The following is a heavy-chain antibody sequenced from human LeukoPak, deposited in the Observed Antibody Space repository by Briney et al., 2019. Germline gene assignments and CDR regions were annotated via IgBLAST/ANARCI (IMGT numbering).Heavy chain of an antibody. J-gene: IGHJ4*02. CDR2: IYPGDSDT. V-gene: IGHV5-51*01. CDR3: ARQSLDDTPGGTFWGY. Sequence: PGESLKISCKGSGYSFTSYWIGWVRQMPGKALEWMEIIYPGDSDTRYSPPFQGQVTISADKSISTAYLQWSSLKASDTAMYYCARQSLDDTPGGTFWGYWGQCTLVTVSS. CDR1: GYSFTSYW. D-gene: IGHD3-16*01.